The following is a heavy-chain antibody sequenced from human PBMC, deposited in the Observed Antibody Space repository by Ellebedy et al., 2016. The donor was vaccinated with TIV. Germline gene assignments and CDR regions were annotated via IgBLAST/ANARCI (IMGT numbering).Heavy chain of an antibody. V-gene: IGHV3-30*03. CDR1: GFSFRTYG. Sequence: PGGSLRLSCAASGFSFRTYGMHWVRQAPGKGLEWVAVISFDGHNVEYADSVKGRFTISRDNSKNTLYLQMNSLRPEDTAVYYCATDGGEYSSTYNGVLDQWGQGTPVIVSS. J-gene: IGHJ4*02. D-gene: IGHD6-13*01. CDR2: ISFDGHNV. CDR3: ATDGGEYSSTYNGVLDQ.